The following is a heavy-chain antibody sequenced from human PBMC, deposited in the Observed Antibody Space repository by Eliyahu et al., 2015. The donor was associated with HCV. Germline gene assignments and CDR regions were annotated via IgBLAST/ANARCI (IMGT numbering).Heavy chain of an antibody. Sequence: QVQLVQSGAEVKKPGASVKVSCKASGYTFTSYXMHWVRQAPGQGLEWMGIINPSGGSTSYAQKFQGRVTXTRDTSTSTVYMELSSLRSEDTAVYYCARDDSDDYGDSYFDYWGQGTLVTVSS. D-gene: IGHD4-17*01. J-gene: IGHJ4*02. V-gene: IGHV1-46*01. CDR2: INPSGGST. CDR1: GYTFTSYX. CDR3: ARDDSDDYGDSYFDY.